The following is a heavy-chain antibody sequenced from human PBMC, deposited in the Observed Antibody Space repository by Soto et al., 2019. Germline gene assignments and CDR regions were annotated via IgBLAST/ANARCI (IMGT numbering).Heavy chain of an antibody. CDR3: AIAYSGTYYGSLEP. J-gene: IGHJ5*02. D-gene: IGHD1-26*01. CDR2: FDPEDGEA. Sequence: QVQLVQSGAEVKKPGASVKVSCKVSGDTLTELSIHWVRQAPGKGLEYMGGFDPEDGEAMYAQNFQGRVTMTEDTSTDTSHMALSSLTSEDTDVYSCAIAYSGTYYGSLEPWGQGTLVTVSA. V-gene: IGHV1-24*01. CDR1: GDTLTELS.